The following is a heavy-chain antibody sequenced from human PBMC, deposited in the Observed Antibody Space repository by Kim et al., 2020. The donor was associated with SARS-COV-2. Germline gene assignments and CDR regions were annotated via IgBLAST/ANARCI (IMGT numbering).Heavy chain of an antibody. V-gene: IGHV3-66*01. Sequence: KGRFTISRDNSKNTLYLQMNSLRAEDTAVYYCARDKGIVVVPAANYGMDVWGQGTTVTVSS. CDR3: ARDKGIVVVPAANYGMDV. J-gene: IGHJ6*02. D-gene: IGHD2-2*01.